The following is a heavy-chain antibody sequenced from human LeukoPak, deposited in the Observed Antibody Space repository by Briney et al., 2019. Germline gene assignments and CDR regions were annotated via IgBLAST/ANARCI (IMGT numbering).Heavy chain of an antibody. V-gene: IGHV1-46*01. CDR1: GYTFTGYY. J-gene: IGHJ5*02. Sequence: ASVKVSCKASGYTFTGYYMHWVRQAPGQGLEWMGIINPSGGSTSYAQKFQGRVTMTRDTSTSTVYMELSSLRSEDTAVYYCARADYGDYSFFDPWGQGTLVTVSS. D-gene: IGHD4-17*01. CDR3: ARADYGDYSFFDP. CDR2: INPSGGST.